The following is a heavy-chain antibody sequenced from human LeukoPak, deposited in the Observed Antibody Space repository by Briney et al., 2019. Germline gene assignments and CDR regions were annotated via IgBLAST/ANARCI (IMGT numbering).Heavy chain of an antibody. J-gene: IGHJ6*03. V-gene: IGHV4-34*01. CDR3: AIGPPGYSSRGLYYYYMDV. CDR1: GGSFSGYY. Sequence: PSETLSLTCAVYGGSFSGYYWSWIRQPPGKGLEWIGEINHSGSTNYNPSLKSRVTISVDTSKNQFSLKLSSVTAADTAVYYCAIGPPGYSSRGLYYYYMDVWGKGTTVTVSS. D-gene: IGHD6-13*01. CDR2: INHSGST.